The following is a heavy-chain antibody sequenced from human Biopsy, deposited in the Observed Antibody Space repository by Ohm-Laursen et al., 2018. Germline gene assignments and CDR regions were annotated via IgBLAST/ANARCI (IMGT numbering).Heavy chain of an antibody. D-gene: IGHD2-2*01. CDR3: ARESALKWYQSLSYFNGMDV. CDR2: TNEDGSHT. CDR1: GFTFSRFW. Sequence: GSLRLSCAASGFTFSRFWIHWVRQAPGTGLAWVSHTNEDGSHTAYADSVKGRFTVSRDNAKNTLYLQMNSLRADDTAVYYCARESALKWYQSLSYFNGMDVWGQGTTVTVSS. V-gene: IGHV3-74*03. J-gene: IGHJ6*02.